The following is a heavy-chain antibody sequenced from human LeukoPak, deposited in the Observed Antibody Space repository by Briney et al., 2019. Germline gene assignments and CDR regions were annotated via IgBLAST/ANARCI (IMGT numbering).Heavy chain of an antibody. J-gene: IGHJ4*02. V-gene: IGHV3-23*01. CDR1: GFTVSSYA. CDR2: NSGSGSKT. D-gene: IGHD6-13*01. Sequence: GGSLRLSCAASGFTVSSYAMSWVRQAPGKGLECVSANSGSGSKTYCADSVKGRFTISRDNSKNTLYLQMNSLRAEDTAVYYCAKCPTGYTKTFDSWGQGTLVTVSS. CDR3: AKCPTGYTKTFDS.